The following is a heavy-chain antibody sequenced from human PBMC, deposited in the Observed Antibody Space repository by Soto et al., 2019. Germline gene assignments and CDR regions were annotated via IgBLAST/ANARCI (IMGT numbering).Heavy chain of an antibody. Sequence: QVELVQSGAEVKKPGSSVKVSCQASEDTFRNYAISWVRQAPGQGLEWMGGIIPIFGTANYAQKFQGRVKFPAHTPANTFYWELTGRSSEDTPVFYCASTSYVGSVYYSCSPVLWGRGPLVPFSS. D-gene: IGHD3-22*01. CDR2: IIPIFGTA. J-gene: IGHJ2*01. CDR3: ASTSYVGSVYYSCSPVL. CDR1: EDTFRNYA. V-gene: IGHV1-69*06.